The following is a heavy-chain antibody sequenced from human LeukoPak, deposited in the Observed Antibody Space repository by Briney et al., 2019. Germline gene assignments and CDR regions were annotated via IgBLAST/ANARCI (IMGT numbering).Heavy chain of an antibody. CDR2: INSDGSST. J-gene: IGHJ4*02. D-gene: IGHD3-16*01. CDR1: GFTFSHYW. Sequence: GGSLRLSCAASGFTFSHYWMQWVRQAPGKGLVWVSRINSDGSSTTYADSVKGRFTIPRDNAKNTLYLQMNSLRAEDTAVYYCAKDGGRYFDYWGQGTLVTVSS. V-gene: IGHV3-74*01. CDR3: AKDGGRYFDY.